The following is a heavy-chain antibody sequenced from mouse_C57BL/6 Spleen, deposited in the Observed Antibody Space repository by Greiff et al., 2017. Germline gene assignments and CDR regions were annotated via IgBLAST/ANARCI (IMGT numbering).Heavy chain of an antibody. CDR3: AIPPLRYFDV. CDR1: GDTFTSYW. J-gene: IGHJ1*03. D-gene: IGHD6-1*01. V-gene: IGHV1-50*01. Sequence: QVQLQQPGAELVKPGASVKLSCKASGDTFTSYWMQWVKQRPGQGLEWIGEIDPSDSYTNYNQKFKGKATLTVDTSSSTAYMQLSSLTSEDSAVYYCAIPPLRYFDVWGTGTTVTVSS. CDR2: IDPSDSYT.